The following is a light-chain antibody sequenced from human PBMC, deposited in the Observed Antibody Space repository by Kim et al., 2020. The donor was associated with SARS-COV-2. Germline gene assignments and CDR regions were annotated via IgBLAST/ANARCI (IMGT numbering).Light chain of an antibody. J-gene: IGLJ3*02. CDR3: CSYAGSYPWV. V-gene: IGLV2-11*01. CDR2: DVS. Sequence: GQSVTLSCTGTSSDVGGYNYVSWYQQHPGKAPKLMIYDVSKRPSGVPDRFSGSKSGNTASLTISGLQAEDEADYYCCSYAGSYPWVFGGGTQLTVL. CDR1: SSDVGGYNY.